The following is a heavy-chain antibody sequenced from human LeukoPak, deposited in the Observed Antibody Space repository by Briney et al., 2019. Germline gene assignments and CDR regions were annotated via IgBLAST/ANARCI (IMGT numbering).Heavy chain of an antibody. Sequence: PSETLSLTCAVYGGSFSGYYWSRIRQPPGKGLEWIGEINHSGSTNYNPSLKSRVTISVDTSKNQFSLKLSSVTAADTAVYYCARGPGWYYYDSSGYYYWGQGTLVTVSS. CDR1: GGSFSGYY. CDR2: INHSGST. D-gene: IGHD3-22*01. CDR3: ARGPGWYYYDSSGYYY. V-gene: IGHV4-34*01. J-gene: IGHJ4*02.